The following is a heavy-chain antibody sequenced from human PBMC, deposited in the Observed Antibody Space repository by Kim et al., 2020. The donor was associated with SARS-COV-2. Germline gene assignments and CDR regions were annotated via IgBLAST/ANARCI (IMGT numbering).Heavy chain of an antibody. CDR2: NT. V-gene: IGHV1-18*01. CDR3: ARDKTYGMDV. J-gene: IGHJ6*02. Sequence: NTNYAQKLQGRVTITTDTSMSTAYMELRSLRSDDTAVYYCARDKTYGMDVWGQGTTVTVSS.